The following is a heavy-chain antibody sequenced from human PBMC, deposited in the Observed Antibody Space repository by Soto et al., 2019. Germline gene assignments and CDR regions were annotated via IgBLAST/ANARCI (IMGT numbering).Heavy chain of an antibody. V-gene: IGHV4-59*12. CDR3: AREEGLGALG. CDR1: GGFISSYY. CDR2: IYYSGST. Sequence: SETLSLTCTVSGGFISSYYCSWIRQPPGKGLEWIGYIYYSGSTNYNPSLKSRVTINPDTSKNQFSLQLNSVTPEDKAVYYCAREEGLGALGWGQGTLVTVSS. J-gene: IGHJ4*02. D-gene: IGHD3-3*01.